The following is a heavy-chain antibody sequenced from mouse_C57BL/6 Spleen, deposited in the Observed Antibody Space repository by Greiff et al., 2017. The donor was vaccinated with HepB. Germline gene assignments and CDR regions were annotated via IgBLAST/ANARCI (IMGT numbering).Heavy chain of an antibody. Sequence: EVQGVESGGGLVKPGGSLKLSCAASGFTFSDYGMHWVRQAPEKGLEWVAYISSGSSTIYYADTVKGRFTISRDNAKNTLFLQMTSLRSEDTAMYYCARGLGDFDVWGTGTTVTVSS. J-gene: IGHJ1*03. CDR2: ISSGSSTI. V-gene: IGHV5-17*01. D-gene: IGHD4-1*01. CDR1: GFTFSDYG. CDR3: ARGLGDFDV.